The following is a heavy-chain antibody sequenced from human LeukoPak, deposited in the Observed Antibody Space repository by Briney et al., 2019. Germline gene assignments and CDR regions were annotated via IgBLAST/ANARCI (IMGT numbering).Heavy chain of an antibody. V-gene: IGHV4-39*01. CDR1: GGSISSSSAY. CDR2: IYYSKNT. Sequence: SETLSLTCTVSGGSISSSSAYWGWIRQPPGKGLEWIGGIYYSKNTYYNPSLKSRVTISADTSKNQFSLTLGSVSATDTAVYYCVSPRGFSYGYFDYWGQGTLVTVSS. D-gene: IGHD5-18*01. J-gene: IGHJ4*02. CDR3: VSPRGFSYGYFDY.